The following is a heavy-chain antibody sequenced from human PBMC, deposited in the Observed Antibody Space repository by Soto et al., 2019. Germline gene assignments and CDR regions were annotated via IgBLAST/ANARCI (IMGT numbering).Heavy chain of an antibody. J-gene: IGHJ6*02. D-gene: IGHD3-3*01. Sequence: PGGSRRLSWAAAGFTFSSYTMSWVRPAPGKRLEWVSAISGSGCSTYYADSVKGRFTISRDNSKNTLYLQMNSLRAEDTAVYYCAKDAICKGPDSPQNGHYCMDAWGQGTPVTVYS. CDR1: GFTFSSYT. CDR3: AKDAICKGPDSPQNGHYCMDA. V-gene: IGHV3-23*01. CDR2: ISGSGCST.